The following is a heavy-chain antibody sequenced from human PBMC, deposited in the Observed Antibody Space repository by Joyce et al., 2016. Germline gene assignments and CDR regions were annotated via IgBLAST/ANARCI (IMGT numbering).Heavy chain of an antibody. D-gene: IGHD3-10*01. CDR2: FNPNRGGT. CDR3: ARSYGSGSFDV. CDR1: GYIFTGYY. J-gene: IGHJ3*01. V-gene: IGHV1-2*06. Sequence: QVQLVQSGAEVKKPGASVKVSCKASGYIFTGYYMYWLRQAPGQGPEWMGRFNPNRGGTNYAQKLQGRVTMTRDTSISTAYMELSRLRYDDTAVYYCARSYGSGSFDVWGQGTMVIVSS.